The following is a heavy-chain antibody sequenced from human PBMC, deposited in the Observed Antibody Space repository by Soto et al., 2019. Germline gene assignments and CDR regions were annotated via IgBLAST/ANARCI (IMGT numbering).Heavy chain of an antibody. J-gene: IGHJ4*02. CDR3: AHHPYEGLGSYSFYY. CDR2: IYWDDDK. CDR1: GFSLTTSGVG. D-gene: IGHD3-10*01. V-gene: IGHV2-5*02. Sequence: QITLKESGPTLVRPTQTLTLTCTFSGFSLTTSGVGVGWIRQPPGKVLEWLAVIYWDDDKRYSSSLKSRLTITKDTSKNQVGLTMTNIDHVDTATYYCAHHPYEGLGSYSFYYWGQGPLVTFSS.